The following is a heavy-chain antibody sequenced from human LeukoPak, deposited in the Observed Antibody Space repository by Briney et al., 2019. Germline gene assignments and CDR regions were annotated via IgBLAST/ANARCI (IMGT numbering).Heavy chain of an antibody. CDR1: GFTFSSYS. CDR2: ISSSSSYL. V-gene: IGHV3-21*01. D-gene: IGHD2-2*01. Sequence: GGSLRLFCAASGFTFSSYSMNWVRQAPGKGLEWVSSISSSSSYLYYADSVKGRFTISRDNAKNSLYLQMNSLRAEDTAVYYCARDSHCSSTCCYFYTYWGQGTLVTVSS. J-gene: IGHJ4*02. CDR3: ARDSHCSSTCCYFYTY.